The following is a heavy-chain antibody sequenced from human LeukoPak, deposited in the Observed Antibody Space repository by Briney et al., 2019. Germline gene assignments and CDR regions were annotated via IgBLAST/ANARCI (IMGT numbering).Heavy chain of an antibody. J-gene: IGHJ4*02. CDR3: ARGPNYGSRSDYFDY. CDR2: MKEDGSEK. CDR1: GFTFSDYW. V-gene: IGHV3-7*03. D-gene: IGHD3-10*01. Sequence: GGSLRLSCAASGFTFSDYWMNWVRQAPGKGLEWVANMKEDGSEKYCVDCVKGRFTISRDNAKNPLYLQMNSLRVEDTAVYYCARGPNYGSRSDYFDYWGQGTLVTVSS.